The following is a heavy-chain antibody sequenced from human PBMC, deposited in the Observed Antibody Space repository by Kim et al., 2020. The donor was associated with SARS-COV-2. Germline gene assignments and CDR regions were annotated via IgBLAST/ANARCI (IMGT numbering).Heavy chain of an antibody. CDR2: IYYSGST. CDR1: GGSISSYY. CDR3: ARAPGWLQLHFDY. D-gene: IGHD1-1*01. V-gene: IGHV4-59*13. J-gene: IGHJ4*02. Sequence: SETLSLTCTVSGGSISSYYWSWIRQPPGKGLEWIGYIYYSGSTNYNPSLKSRVTISVDTSKNQFSLKLSSVTAADTAVYYCARAPGWLQLHFDYWGQGTLVTVSS.